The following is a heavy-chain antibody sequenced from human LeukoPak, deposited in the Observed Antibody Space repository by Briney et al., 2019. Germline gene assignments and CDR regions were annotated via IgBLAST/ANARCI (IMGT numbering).Heavy chain of an antibody. V-gene: IGHV1-69*04. J-gene: IGHJ4*02. Sequence: SVKVSCKASGGTFSSYAISWVRQAPGQGLEWMGRIIPIFGMANYAQKFQGRVTITADKSTSTAYMELSSLRSEDTAVYYCARDCPEYYYDSSGYYPLYWGQGTLVTVSS. CDR1: GGTFSSYA. D-gene: IGHD3-22*01. CDR3: ARDCPEYYYDSSGYYPLY. CDR2: IIPIFGMA.